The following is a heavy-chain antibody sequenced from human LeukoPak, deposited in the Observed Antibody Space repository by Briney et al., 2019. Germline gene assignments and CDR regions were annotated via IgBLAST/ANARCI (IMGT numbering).Heavy chain of an antibody. Sequence: GRSLRLSCAASGFTFSSYAMHWVRQAPGKGLEWVAVISYDGSNKYYADSVKGRFTISRDNSKNTLYLQMNSLRAEDTAVYYCARDSSGGSYDIWGQGTMVTVSS. CDR3: ARDSSGGSYDI. V-gene: IGHV3-30-3*01. CDR1: GFTFSSYA. CDR2: ISYDGSNK. J-gene: IGHJ3*02. D-gene: IGHD1-26*01.